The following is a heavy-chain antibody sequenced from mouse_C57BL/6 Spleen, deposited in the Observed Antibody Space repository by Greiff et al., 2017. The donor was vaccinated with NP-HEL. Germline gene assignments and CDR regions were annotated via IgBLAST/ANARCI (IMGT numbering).Heavy chain of an antibody. Sequence: EVMLVESGGGLVQPGGSLKLSCAASGFTFSDYYMYWVRQTPEKRLEWVAYISNGGGSTYYPDTVKGRFTISRDNAKNTLYLQMSRLKSEDTAMYYCARHAIGGAMDYWGQGTSVTVSS. J-gene: IGHJ4*01. CDR1: GFTFSDYY. V-gene: IGHV5-12*01. CDR3: ARHAIGGAMDY. CDR2: ISNGGGST.